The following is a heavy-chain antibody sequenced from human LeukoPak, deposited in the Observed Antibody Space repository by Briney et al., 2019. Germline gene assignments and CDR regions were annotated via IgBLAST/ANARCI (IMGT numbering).Heavy chain of an antibody. V-gene: IGHV3-23*01. CDR2: ISGSGGST. CDR3: AKHPGATAAHFDY. CDR1: GLTFSNYA. D-gene: IGHD1/OR15-1a*01. J-gene: IGHJ4*02. Sequence: PGGSLRLSCAASGLTFSNYAMSWVRQAPGKGLEWVSAISGSGGSTYYADSVKGRFTISRDNSKNTLYLQMNSLRAEDTAVYYCAKHPGATAAHFDYWGQGTLVTVSS.